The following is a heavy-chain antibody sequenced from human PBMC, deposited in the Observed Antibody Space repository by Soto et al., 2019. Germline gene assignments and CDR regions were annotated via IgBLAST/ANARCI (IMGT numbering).Heavy chain of an antibody. CDR3: ARSVEWLASFDY. J-gene: IGHJ4*02. Sequence: QVQLVQSGAEVKKPGASVKVSCKASGYTFTSYDINWVRQATGQGLERMGWMNPNSGNTGNAQKFQGRITMTRNTSISTAYMELSSLRSEDTAVYYCARSVEWLASFDYWGQGTLVTVSS. D-gene: IGHD6-19*01. CDR2: MNPNSGNT. CDR1: GYTFTSYD. V-gene: IGHV1-8*01.